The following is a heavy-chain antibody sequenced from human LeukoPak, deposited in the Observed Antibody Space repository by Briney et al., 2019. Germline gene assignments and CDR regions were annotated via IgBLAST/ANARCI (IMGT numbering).Heavy chain of an antibody. CDR1: GFTFSSYA. CDR2: ISGSGGST. Sequence: PGGSLRLSCAASGFTFSSYAMSWVRQAPGKGLEWVSAISGSGGSTYYADSVKGRFTISRDHSKGTVHLQMNSLRAEDTAVYSCAKATYSSSWYSSTDYFDYWGQGTLVTVSS. V-gene: IGHV3-23*01. J-gene: IGHJ4*02. D-gene: IGHD6-13*01. CDR3: AKATYSSSWYSSTDYFDY.